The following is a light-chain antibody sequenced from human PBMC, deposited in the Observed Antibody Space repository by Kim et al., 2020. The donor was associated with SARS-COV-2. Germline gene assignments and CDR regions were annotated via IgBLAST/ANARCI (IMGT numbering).Light chain of an antibody. Sequence: EIVLTQSPDTLSLSPGERATLSCRASQPISSGYLAWYHQKPGQAPRLLIYGASNRATGISDRFSGSWSGTVFTLTISRVEPEDFAVFYCQQYGDSPRTFGQGTKLEI. V-gene: IGKV3-20*01. J-gene: IGKJ2*01. CDR2: GAS. CDR3: QQYGDSPRT. CDR1: QPISSGY.